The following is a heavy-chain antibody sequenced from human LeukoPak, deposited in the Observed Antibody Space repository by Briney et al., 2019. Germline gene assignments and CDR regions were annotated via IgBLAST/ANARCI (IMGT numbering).Heavy chain of an antibody. CDR3: ARDAWEEYCSSTSCYYYYMDV. CDR2: IYTSGST. CDR1: GGSISSYY. Sequence: SETLSLTCTVSGGSISSYYWSWIRQPAGKGLEWIGRIYTSGSTNYNPSLKSRVTMSVDTSKNQFSLKLSSVTAADTAVYYCARDAWEEYCSSTSCYYYYMDVWGKGTTVTVSS. V-gene: IGHV4-4*07. J-gene: IGHJ6*03. D-gene: IGHD2-2*01.